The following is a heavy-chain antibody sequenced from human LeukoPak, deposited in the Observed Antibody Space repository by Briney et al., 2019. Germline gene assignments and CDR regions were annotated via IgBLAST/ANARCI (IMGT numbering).Heavy chain of an antibody. CDR2: INHSGST. CDR3: ARARGDYENDY. D-gene: IGHD4-17*01. J-gene: IGHJ4*02. Sequence: SETLSLTCAVYGGSFSGYYWSWIRQPPGKGLEWIGEINHSGSTNYNPSLKSRVTISVDTSKNQFSLKLSSVTAADTAVYYCARARGDYENDYWGQGTLLSVSS. CDR1: GGSFSGYY. V-gene: IGHV4-34*01.